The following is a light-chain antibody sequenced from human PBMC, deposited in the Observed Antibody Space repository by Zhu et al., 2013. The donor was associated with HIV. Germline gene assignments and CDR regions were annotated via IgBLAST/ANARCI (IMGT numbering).Light chain of an antibody. CDR1: QDINNW. V-gene: IGKV1-5*01. J-gene: IGKJ2*03. CDR3: LQHNSYPYS. Sequence: DIQMTQSPSTLSASVGDTVTITCRASQDINNWLAWYQQKPGKVPRVLIYDASNLESGVPSRFSGSGSGTDFSLTITSLQPDDFATYYCLQHNSYPYSFGQGTKLEIK. CDR2: DAS.